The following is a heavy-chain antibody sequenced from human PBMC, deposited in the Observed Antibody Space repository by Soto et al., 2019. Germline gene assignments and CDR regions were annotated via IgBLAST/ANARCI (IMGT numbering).Heavy chain of an antibody. D-gene: IGHD3-22*01. CDR3: ASSECHDSSGCNNWFDP. Sequence: SETLSLTCTVSGGSISSYYWSWIRQPPGKGLEWIGYIYYSGSTNYNPSLKSRVTISVDTSKNQFSLKLSSVTAADTAVYYCASSECHDSSGCNNWFDPWAREPWSPSPQ. CDR1: GGSISSYY. V-gene: IGHV4-59*13. CDR2: IYYSGST. J-gene: IGHJ5*02.